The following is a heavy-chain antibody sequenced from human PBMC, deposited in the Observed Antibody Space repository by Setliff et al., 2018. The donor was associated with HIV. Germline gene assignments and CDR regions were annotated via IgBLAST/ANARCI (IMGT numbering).Heavy chain of an antibody. CDR3: ARTSYSSTWYFREPFDS. CDR2: INDSGDT. D-gene: IGHD6-13*01. V-gene: IGHV4-34*01. Sequence: SETLSLTCDVYGGSLSGYYWSWIRQSPGKGLEWIGEINDSGDTNYSPSLKSRFNISLDTSKNHFSLRLKSVTAADTAVYYCARTSYSSTWYFREPFDSWGQGTLVTVSS. J-gene: IGHJ4*02. CDR1: GGSLSGYY.